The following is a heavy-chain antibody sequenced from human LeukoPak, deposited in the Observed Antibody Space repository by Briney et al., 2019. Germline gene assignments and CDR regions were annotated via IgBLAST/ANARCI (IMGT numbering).Heavy chain of an antibody. CDR1: GGSISSYY. J-gene: IGHJ4*02. Sequence: PSETLSLTCTVSGGSISSYYWSWIRQPPGKGLEWIGYIYYSGSTNYNPSLKSRVTISVDTSKNQFSLKLSSVTAADTAVYYCARETGYYDSSGYLAYFDYWGQGTLVTVSS. D-gene: IGHD3-22*01. CDR3: ARETGYYDSSGYLAYFDY. V-gene: IGHV4-59*01. CDR2: IYYSGST.